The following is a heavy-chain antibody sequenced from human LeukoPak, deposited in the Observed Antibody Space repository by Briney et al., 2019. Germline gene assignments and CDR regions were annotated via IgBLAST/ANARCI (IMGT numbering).Heavy chain of an antibody. Sequence: PGGPLRPSCAASGFTFSSYSMSWVRQAPGKGLEWVSAISGSGGSTYYADSVKGRFTISRDNSKNTLYLQMNSLRAEDAAVYYCAKDPFLPPLGKPLLYASGYWGQGTLVTVSS. CDR2: ISGSGGST. CDR3: AKDPFLPPLGKPLLYASGY. J-gene: IGHJ4*02. D-gene: IGHD2-2*02. CDR1: GFTFSSYS. V-gene: IGHV3-23*01.